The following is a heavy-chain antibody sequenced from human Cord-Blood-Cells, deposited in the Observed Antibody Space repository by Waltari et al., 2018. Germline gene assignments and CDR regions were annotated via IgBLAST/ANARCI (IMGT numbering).Heavy chain of an antibody. CDR2: MNPNSGNT. V-gene: IGHV1-8*03. D-gene: IGHD1-1*01. CDR1: GYTFTSYD. Sequence: QVQLVQSGAEVKKPGASVKVSCKASGYTFTSYDINWVRQATGQGLEWMGWMNPNSGNTGYAQKCQGRVTITRNTSISTAYMELSSLRSEDTAVYYCARGGTTGSYYYYYGMDVWGQGTTVTVSS. CDR3: ARGGTTGSYYYYYGMDV. J-gene: IGHJ6*02.